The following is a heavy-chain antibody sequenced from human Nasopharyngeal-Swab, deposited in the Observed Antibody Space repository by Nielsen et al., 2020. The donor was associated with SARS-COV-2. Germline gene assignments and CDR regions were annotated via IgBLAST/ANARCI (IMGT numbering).Heavy chain of an antibody. V-gene: IGHV3-33*08. D-gene: IGHD3-10*01. CDR2: IWYDGSNK. CDR1: GFTFSSYG. Sequence: GGSLRLSCAASGFTFSSYGMHWVRQAPGKGLEWVAVIWYDGSNKYYADSVKGRFTISRDNSKNTLYLQMNSLRAEDTAVYYCASGGELEAAVGYWGQGTLVTVSS. CDR3: ASGGELEAAVGY. J-gene: IGHJ4*02.